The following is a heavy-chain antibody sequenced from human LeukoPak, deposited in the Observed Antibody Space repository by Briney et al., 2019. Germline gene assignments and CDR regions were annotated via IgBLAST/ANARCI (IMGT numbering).Heavy chain of an antibody. Sequence: GASVKVSCKASGYTFTSYGISWVRQAPGQGLEWMGWISAYNGNTNYAQKLQGRVTMTTDTSTSTAYMELRSLRSDDTAVYYCARDPDEGGVVVPAAIELGLDYWGQGTLVTVSS. J-gene: IGHJ4*02. CDR3: ARDPDEGGVVVPAAIELGLDY. CDR1: GYTFTSYG. V-gene: IGHV1-18*01. D-gene: IGHD2-2*02. CDR2: ISAYNGNT.